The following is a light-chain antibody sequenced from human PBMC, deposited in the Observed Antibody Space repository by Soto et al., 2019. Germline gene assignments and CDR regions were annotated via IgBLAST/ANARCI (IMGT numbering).Light chain of an antibody. CDR2: ENN. V-gene: IGLV1-51*02. CDR1: SSNIGNNY. Sequence: QAVLTQPPSVSAAPGQKVTISCSGSSSNIGNNYVSWYQQLPGTAPKLLIYENNKRPSGIPDRFSGSKSGTSATLGITGLQTGDEADYYRGTWDSSLSAGRAVFGGGTQLTVL. CDR3: GTWDSSLSAGRAV. J-gene: IGLJ7*01.